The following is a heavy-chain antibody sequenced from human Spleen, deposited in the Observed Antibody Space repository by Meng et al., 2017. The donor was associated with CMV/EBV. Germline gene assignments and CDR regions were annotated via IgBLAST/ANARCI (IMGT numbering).Heavy chain of an antibody. CDR2: ISNDGNEK. CDR1: GSTFRSYA. Sequence: GESLKISCAASGSTFRSYAMHWVRQAPGKGLEWVAVISNDGNEKYYADSVKGRFTISRDNSRDTLDLQMNSLRVEDTAVYYCARGSIGLYCTSTNCQSDYWGQGTLVTVSS. CDR3: ARGSIGLYCTSTNCQSDY. V-gene: IGHV3-30-3*01. D-gene: IGHD2-2*01. J-gene: IGHJ4*02.